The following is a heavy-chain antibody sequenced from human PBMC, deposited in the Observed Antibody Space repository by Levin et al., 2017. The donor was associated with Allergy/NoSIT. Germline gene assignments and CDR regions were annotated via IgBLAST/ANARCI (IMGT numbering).Heavy chain of an antibody. J-gene: IGHJ5*02. CDR2: IDPSDSYT. D-gene: IGHD2-2*01. Sequence: KVSCKGSGYSFTSYWISWVRQMPGKGLEWMGRIDPSDSYTNYSPSFQGHVTISADKSISTAYLQWSSLKASDTAMYYCARHGSVPAAMRIDDPWGQGTLVTVSS. V-gene: IGHV5-10-1*01. CDR3: ARHGSVPAAMRIDDP. CDR1: GYSFTSYW.